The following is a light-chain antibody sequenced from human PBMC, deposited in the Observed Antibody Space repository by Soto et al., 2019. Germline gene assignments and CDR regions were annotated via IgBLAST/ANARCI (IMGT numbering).Light chain of an antibody. J-gene: IGKJ1*01. CDR1: QSIGYW. V-gene: IGKV1-5*01. CDR2: AAS. CDR3: QQHNSYSKT. Sequence: DIQMTQSPSTLSASVGDRVTITCRASQSIGYWLAWYQQKPGKAPNLLIYAASSLETGVPSRLSGSGSGTEFTLSISSLQPDDSASYYCQQHNSYSKTFGQGTKVDIK.